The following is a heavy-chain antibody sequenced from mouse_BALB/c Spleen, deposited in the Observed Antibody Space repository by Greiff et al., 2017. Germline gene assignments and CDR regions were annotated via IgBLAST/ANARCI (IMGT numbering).Heavy chain of an antibody. CDR2: IDPSDSET. Sequence: VQLQQPGAELVKPGAPVKLSCKASGYTFTSYWMNWVKQRPGRGLEWIGRIDPSDSETHYNQKFKDKATLTVDKSSSTAYIQLSSLTSEDSAVYYCARVTSLRAMDYWGQGTSVTVSS. J-gene: IGHJ4*01. CDR1: GYTFTSYW. CDR3: ARVTSLRAMDY. D-gene: IGHD2-3*01. V-gene: IGHV1-69*02.